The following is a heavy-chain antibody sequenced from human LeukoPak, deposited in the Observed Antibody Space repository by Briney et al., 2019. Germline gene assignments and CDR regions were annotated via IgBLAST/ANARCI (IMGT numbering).Heavy chain of an antibody. CDR1: GYTFTSYY. J-gene: IGHJ6*02. Sequence: ASVKVSCKASGYTFTSYYMHWVRQAPGQGLEWMGWMNPNSGNTGYAQKFQGRVTMTRNTSISTAYMELSSLRSEDTAVYYCASMYSSTYYYYYGMDVWGQGTTVTVSS. D-gene: IGHD6-19*01. CDR3: ASMYSSTYYYYYGMDV. CDR2: MNPNSGNT. V-gene: IGHV1-8*02.